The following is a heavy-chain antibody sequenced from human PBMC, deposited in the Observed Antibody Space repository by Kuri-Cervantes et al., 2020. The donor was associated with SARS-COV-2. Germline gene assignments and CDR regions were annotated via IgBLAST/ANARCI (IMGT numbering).Heavy chain of an antibody. Sequence: GESLKISCAASGFSFTSYAMSWVRQAPGKGLEWVSYISSSSSTIYYADSVKGRFTISRDNAKNSLYLQMNSLRAEDTAVYYCARGHYDFWSGYHTQYYFDYWGQGTLVTVSS. CDR1: GFSFTSYA. CDR2: ISSSSSTI. V-gene: IGHV3-48*01. D-gene: IGHD3-3*01. J-gene: IGHJ4*02. CDR3: ARGHYDFWSGYHTQYYFDY.